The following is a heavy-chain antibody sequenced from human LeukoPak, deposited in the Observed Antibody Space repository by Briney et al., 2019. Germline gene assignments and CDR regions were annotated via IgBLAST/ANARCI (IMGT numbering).Heavy chain of an antibody. J-gene: IGHJ4*02. V-gene: IGHV4-59*08. D-gene: IGHD6-13*01. Sequence: PSETLSLTCTVSGGSISSYYWSWIRQPPGEGLEWIGNIFYSGSPNYKSSLKSRVTTSFDTSKNQFSLKLSSVTAADTAVSYCARVGHIVAAGTYDYWGQGTLVTVSS. CDR2: IFYSGSP. CDR3: ARVGHIVAAGTYDY. CDR1: GGSISSYY.